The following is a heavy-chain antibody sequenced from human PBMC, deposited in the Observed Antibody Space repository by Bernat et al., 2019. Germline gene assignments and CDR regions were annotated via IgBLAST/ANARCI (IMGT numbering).Heavy chain of an antibody. CDR1: GGSISSGGYY. J-gene: IGHJ4*02. Sequence: QVQLQESGPGLVKPSQTLSLTCTVSGGSISSGGYYWSWIRQHPGKGLEWIGYIYSSGSTYYNPSLKSRVTISVDTSKNQFSLKLSSVTAADTAVYYCARSHYDYIWGSYRFELYFDYWGQGTLVTVSS. V-gene: IGHV4-31*03. D-gene: IGHD3-16*02. CDR2: IYSSGST. CDR3: ARSHYDYIWGSYRFELYFDY.